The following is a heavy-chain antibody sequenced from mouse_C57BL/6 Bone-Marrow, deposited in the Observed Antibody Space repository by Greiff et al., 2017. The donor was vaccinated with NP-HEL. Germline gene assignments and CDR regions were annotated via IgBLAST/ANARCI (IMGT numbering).Heavy chain of an antibody. CDR3: TTWAYYGSSYWYFDV. V-gene: IGHV14-4*01. CDR1: GFNIKDDY. CDR2: IDPENGDT. D-gene: IGHD1-1*01. J-gene: IGHJ1*03. Sequence: VQLKESGAELVRPGASVKLSCTASGFNIKDDYMHWVKQRPEQGLEWIGWIDPENGDTEYASKFQGKATITADTSSNTAYLQLSSLTSEDTAVYYCTTWAYYGSSYWYFDVWGTGTTVTVSS.